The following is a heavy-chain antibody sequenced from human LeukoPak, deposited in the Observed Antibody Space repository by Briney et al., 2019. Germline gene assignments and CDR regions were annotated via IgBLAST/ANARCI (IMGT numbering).Heavy chain of an antibody. CDR2: INPNSGGT. CDR1: GYTFSDYY. V-gene: IGHV1-2*04. J-gene: IGHJ5*02. Sequence: ASVKVSCTASGYTFSDYYIHWVRQAPGQGLEWMGWINPNSGGTNYAQKFQGWVTMTRDTSISTAYMELSRLRSDDSAMYYCARSLPYNWNDGWFDPWGQGTLVTVSS. CDR3: ARSLPYNWNDGWFDP. D-gene: IGHD1-20*01.